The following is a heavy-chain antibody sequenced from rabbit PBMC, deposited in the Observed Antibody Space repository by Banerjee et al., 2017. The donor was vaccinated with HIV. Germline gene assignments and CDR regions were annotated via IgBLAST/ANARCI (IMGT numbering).Heavy chain of an antibody. J-gene: IGHJ6*01. CDR2: INAITGRA. Sequence: QEQLVESGGGLVQPEGSLTLTCKASGFDFSDRAVMCWVRQAPGKGLQWIACINAITGRAVYAPWAKGRFTFSKTSSTTVTLQMTSLTAPDTATYFCARDTGSSFSSYGMDLLGQGTLVPVS. V-gene: IGHV1S45*01. CDR3: ARDTGSSFSSYGMDL. D-gene: IGHD8-1*01. CDR1: GFDFSDRAV.